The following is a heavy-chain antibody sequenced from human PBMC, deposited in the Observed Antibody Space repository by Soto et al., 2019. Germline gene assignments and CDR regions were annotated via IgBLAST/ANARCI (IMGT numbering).Heavy chain of an antibody. V-gene: IGHV1-2*02. D-gene: IGHD6-19*01. CDR1: GYTFTGYC. Sequence: ASVKVSCKASGYTFTGYCMHWVRQAPGQGLEWMGWINPDSGGTNYAQKFQGRVTMTRDTSISTAYMELSRLRSDDTAVYYCASGIAVAFLFDYWGQGTLVTVSS. CDR2: INPDSGGT. CDR3: ASGIAVAFLFDY. J-gene: IGHJ4*02.